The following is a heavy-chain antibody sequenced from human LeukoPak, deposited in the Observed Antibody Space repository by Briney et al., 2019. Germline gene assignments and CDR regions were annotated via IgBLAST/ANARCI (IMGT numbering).Heavy chain of an antibody. Sequence: PGRSLRLSCAASGFTFSSYGMHWVRQAPGKGLEWVAVISYDGSNKYYADSVKGRFTISRDNSKNTLYLQMNSLRAEDTAVYYGAKSRPYLNYDPFSRFDYWARGPLVTFSS. J-gene: IGHJ4*02. CDR3: AKSRPYLNYDPFSRFDY. CDR1: GFTFSSYG. CDR2: ISYDGSNK. D-gene: IGHD1-7*01. V-gene: IGHV3-30*18.